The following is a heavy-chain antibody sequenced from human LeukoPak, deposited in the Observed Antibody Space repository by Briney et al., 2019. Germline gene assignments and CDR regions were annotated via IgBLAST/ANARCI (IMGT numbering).Heavy chain of an antibody. V-gene: IGHV4-34*01. CDR3: ARVQQQLVPDY. J-gene: IGHJ4*02. CDR2: IHHSGST. Sequence: SETLSLTCAVYGGSFSGYYWSWIRQPPGKGLEWIGEIHHSGSTNYNPSLKSRITISLDTSKNQFSLKLSSVTAADTAVYYCARVQQQLVPDYWGQGTLVTVSS. CDR1: GGSFSGYY. D-gene: IGHD6-13*01.